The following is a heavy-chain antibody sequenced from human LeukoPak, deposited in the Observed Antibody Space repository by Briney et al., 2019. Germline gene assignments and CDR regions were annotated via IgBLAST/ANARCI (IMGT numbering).Heavy chain of an antibody. V-gene: IGHV3-21*01. Sequence: GGSLRLSCAASGFTFSSYSMNWVRQAPGKGLEWVSSISSSSSYIYYADSVKGRFTISRDNAKNSLYLQMNSPRAEDTAVYYCARVGATTYAFDYWGQGTLVTVSS. J-gene: IGHJ4*02. CDR3: ARVGATTYAFDY. D-gene: IGHD1-26*01. CDR1: GFTFSSYS. CDR2: ISSSSSYI.